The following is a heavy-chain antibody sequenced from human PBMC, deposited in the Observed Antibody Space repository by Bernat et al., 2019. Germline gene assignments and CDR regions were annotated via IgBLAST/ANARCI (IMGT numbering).Heavy chain of an antibody. V-gene: IGHV3-73*02. CDR1: GFTFSGSA. Sequence: EVQLVESGGGLVQPGGSLKLSCAASGFTFSGSAMHWVRQASGKGLEWVGHIRSKANSYATAYAASVKGRFTISRDDSKNTAYLQMNSLRTEDTAVYYCTSHRYNWNSDDAFDIWGQGTMVTVSS. CDR3: TSHRYNWNSDDAFDI. CDR2: IRSKANSYAT. J-gene: IGHJ3*02. D-gene: IGHD1-7*01.